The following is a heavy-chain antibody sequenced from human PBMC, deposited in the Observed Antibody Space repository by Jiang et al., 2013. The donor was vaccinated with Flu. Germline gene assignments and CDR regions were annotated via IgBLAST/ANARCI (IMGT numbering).Heavy chain of an antibody. Sequence: GGGLIQPGGSLRLSCAASGFTVSSNYMSWVRQAPGKGLEWVSVIYSGGSTYYADSVKGRFTISRDNSKNTLYLQMNSLRAEDTAVHYCAREHGSRAVAGLDYYGMDVWGQGTTVTVSS. J-gene: IGHJ6*02. D-gene: IGHD6-19*01. CDR3: AREHGSRAVAGLDYYGMDV. CDR1: GFTVSSNY. V-gene: IGHV3-53*01. CDR2: IYSGGST.